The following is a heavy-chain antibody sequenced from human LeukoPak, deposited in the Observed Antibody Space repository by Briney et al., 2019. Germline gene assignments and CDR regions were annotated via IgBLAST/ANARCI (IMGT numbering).Heavy chain of an antibody. Sequence: GGSLRLSCAASGFTFDDYAMHWVRQAPGKGLEWVSGIGWNSGGIVYADSVKGRFTISRDNAKNSLYLQMNSLGAEDTASYYCVKVTAAGFVDHWGQGTLVTVSS. D-gene: IGHD6-13*01. J-gene: IGHJ4*02. CDR2: IGWNSGGI. V-gene: IGHV3-9*01. CDR3: VKVTAAGFVDH. CDR1: GFTFDDYA.